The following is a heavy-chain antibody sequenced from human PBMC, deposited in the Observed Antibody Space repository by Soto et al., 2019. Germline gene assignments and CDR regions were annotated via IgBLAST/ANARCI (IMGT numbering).Heavy chain of an antibody. D-gene: IGHD2-15*01. V-gene: IGHV3-74*01. CDR3: ARVMGGSGNKGDTLDL. CDR1: GFTFSPLW. CDR2: INGDGSTT. J-gene: IGHJ5*02. Sequence: GSLRLSCAVSGFTFSPLWMHWVRQAPGKGLVWVSHINGDGSTTTYADSVKGRFTISRDNAKNMLYLQMNSLRAEDTAVYYCARVMGGSGNKGDTLDLWGQGALVTVSS.